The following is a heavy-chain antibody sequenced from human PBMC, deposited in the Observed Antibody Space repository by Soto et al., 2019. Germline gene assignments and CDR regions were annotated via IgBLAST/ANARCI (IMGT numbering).Heavy chain of an antibody. Sequence: QVQLVQSGAEVKKPGASVKVSCKASGYTFTSYGISWVRQAPGQGLEWMGWISAYNGNTNYAQKLQGRVTMTTDTYTSTAYMELRSRRSDATAVYYCARESSSSSHDYWGQGTLVTVSS. CDR1: GYTFTSYG. CDR3: ARESSSSSHDY. CDR2: ISAYNGNT. V-gene: IGHV1-18*01. J-gene: IGHJ4*02. D-gene: IGHD6-13*01.